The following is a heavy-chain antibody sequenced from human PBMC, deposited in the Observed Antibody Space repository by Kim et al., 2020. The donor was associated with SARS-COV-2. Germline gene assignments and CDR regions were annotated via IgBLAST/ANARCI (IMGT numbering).Heavy chain of an antibody. D-gene: IGHD3-10*01. J-gene: IGHJ6*01. Sequence: SETLSLTCAVNGGSFSGFYWAWIRKPPGKGLEWIGEINYRASTAYSPSLKSRVTISQDISKDNFSLKLTFVTAADTAVYDCACRNDSGSGRGSGGMVDWG. CDR3: ACRNDSGSGRGSGGMVD. CDR2: INYRAST. V-gene: IGHV4-34*01. CDR1: GGSFSGFY.